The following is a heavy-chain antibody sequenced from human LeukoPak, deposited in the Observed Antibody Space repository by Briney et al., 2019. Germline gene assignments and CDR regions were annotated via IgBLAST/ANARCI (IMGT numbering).Heavy chain of an antibody. D-gene: IGHD6-19*01. J-gene: IGHJ4*02. CDR3: ARHPPSGSSYYFDY. CDR2: IYYSGST. CDR1: GGSISSSSYY. V-gene: IGHV4-39*01. Sequence: SETLSLTCTVSGGSISSSSYYWGWIRQPPGKGLEWIGSIYYSGSTYYNPSLKSRVTISVDTSKNQFSLKLSSATAADTAVYYCARHPPSGSSYYFDYWGQGTLVTVSS.